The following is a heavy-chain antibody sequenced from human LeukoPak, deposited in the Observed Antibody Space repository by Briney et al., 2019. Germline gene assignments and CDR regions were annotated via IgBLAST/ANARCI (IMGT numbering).Heavy chain of an antibody. CDR1: GFAVSSNY. V-gene: IGHV3-53*01. CDR2: IYSGGST. D-gene: IGHD1-26*01. CDR3: ARGVGSGSRLRAGDY. Sequence: GGSLRLSCAASGFAVSSNYMSWVRQAPGKGLEWVSVIYSGGSTYYADSVKGRFTISRDNSKNTLYLQMNSLRAEDTAVYYCARGVGSGSRLRAGDYWGQGTLVTVSS. J-gene: IGHJ4*02.